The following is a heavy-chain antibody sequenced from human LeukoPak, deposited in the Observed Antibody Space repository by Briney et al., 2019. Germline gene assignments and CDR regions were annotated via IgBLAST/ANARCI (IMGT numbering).Heavy chain of an antibody. CDR1: GFTFSSYA. Sequence: GGSLGLSCAASGFTFSSYAMNWVRQAPGRGLEWLSSISTGTSHTYYVDSVKGRFTISRDNAKNSLYLQMNSLRAEDTALYYCAKKVVVGATSPYSDFQDWGQGTLVTVSS. J-gene: IGHJ1*01. V-gene: IGHV3-21*04. CDR2: ISTGTSHT. CDR3: AKKVVVGATSPYSDFQD. D-gene: IGHD1-26*01.